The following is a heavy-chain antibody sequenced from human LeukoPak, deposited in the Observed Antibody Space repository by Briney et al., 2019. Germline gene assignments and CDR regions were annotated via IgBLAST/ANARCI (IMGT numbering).Heavy chain of an antibody. V-gene: IGHV4-59*01. CDR3: ARDGYSGSYPLAFDI. CDR2: IYYSGST. D-gene: IGHD1-26*01. Sequence: SETLSLTCTVSGGSISSYYWSWIRQPPGKGLEWIGYIYYSGSTNYNPSLKSRVTISVDTSKNQFSLKLSSVTAADTAVYYRARDGYSGSYPLAFDIWGQGTMVTVSS. CDR1: GGSISSYY. J-gene: IGHJ3*02.